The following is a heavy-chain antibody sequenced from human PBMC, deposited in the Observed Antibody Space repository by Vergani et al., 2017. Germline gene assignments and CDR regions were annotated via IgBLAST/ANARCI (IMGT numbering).Heavy chain of an antibody. CDR3: TKFTGDYYGSENYCRGQYMDV. D-gene: IGHD3-10*01. CDR2: ISGSGSST. V-gene: IGHV3-23*01. J-gene: IGHJ6*03. CDR1: GFIFGNYA. Sequence: VQLLESGGGLVQPGGSPRLSCTASGFIFGNYAMSWVRQAPGKGLEWVSVISGSGSSTLYADSVKGRFTISRDNSKNTLFLQMNSLRADDTAVYYCTKFTGDYYGSENYCRGQYMDVWGKGTTVPVSS.